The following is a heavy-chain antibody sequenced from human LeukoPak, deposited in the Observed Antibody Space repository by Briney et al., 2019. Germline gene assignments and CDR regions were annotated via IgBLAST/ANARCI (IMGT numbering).Heavy chain of an antibody. Sequence: GGSLSLSCAASGFTFSSYAMSWVRQAPGKGLEWVSAISGSGGSTCYADSVKGRFTISRDNSKNTLYLQMNSLRAEDTAVYYCAKERFRGGSYQAYFDYWGQGTLVTVSS. CDR3: AKERFRGGSYQAYFDY. J-gene: IGHJ4*02. V-gene: IGHV3-23*01. CDR2: ISGSGGST. D-gene: IGHD1-26*01. CDR1: GFTFSSYA.